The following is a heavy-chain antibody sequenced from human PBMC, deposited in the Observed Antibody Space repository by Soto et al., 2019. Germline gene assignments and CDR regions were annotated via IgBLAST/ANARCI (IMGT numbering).Heavy chain of an antibody. CDR3: STLEGRVVIGGSTVMDECNPLRGPP. CDR2: VNPDGTIT. J-gene: IGHJ5*02. D-gene: IGHD2-15*01. V-gene: IGHV3-74*01. Sequence: GGSLRLSCAASGYTFSHYWMHWVRQAPGKGLVWVSRVNPDGTITTYADSVKGRFTISRDNAKNTLYLQMNSLGVEDTALYYCSTLEGRVVIGGSTVMDECNPLRGPPW. CDR1: GYTFSHYW.